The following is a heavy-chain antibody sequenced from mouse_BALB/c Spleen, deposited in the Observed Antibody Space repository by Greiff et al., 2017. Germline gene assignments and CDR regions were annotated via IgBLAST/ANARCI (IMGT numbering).Heavy chain of an antibody. V-gene: IGHV3-2*02. CDR1: GYSITSDYA. D-gene: IGHD5-2*01. Sequence: VQLQQSGPGLVKPSQSLSLTCTVTGYSITSDYAWNWIRQFPGNKLEWMGYISYSGSTSYNPSLKSRISITRDTSKNQFFLQLNSVTTEDTATYYCAREGEYDYDAMDYWGQGTSVTVSS. CDR3: AREGEYDYDAMDY. CDR2: ISYSGST. J-gene: IGHJ4*01.